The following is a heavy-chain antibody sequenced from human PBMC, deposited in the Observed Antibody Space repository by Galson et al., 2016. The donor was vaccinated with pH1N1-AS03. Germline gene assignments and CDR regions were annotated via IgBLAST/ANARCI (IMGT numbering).Heavy chain of an antibody. CDR3: ALPNSWGNAFEI. CDR2: IYWDDAK. V-gene: IGHV2-5*02. Sequence: PALVKPTQTLTLTCSLSGVSVPSSGLAVGWFRLPPGKALEWLALIYWDDAKRFSPSLRNRLTITEDTSRNQAVLTVTNVDPLDTATYFCALPNSWGNAFEIWGPGTMVTVAS. J-gene: IGHJ3*02. CDR1: GVSVPSSGLA. D-gene: IGHD3-16*01.